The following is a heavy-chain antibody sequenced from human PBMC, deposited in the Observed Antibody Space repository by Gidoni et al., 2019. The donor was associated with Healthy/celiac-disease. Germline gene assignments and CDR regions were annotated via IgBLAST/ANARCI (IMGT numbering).Heavy chain of an antibody. CDR3: AKLTTGKIDY. Sequence: EAQLVESGGGLVQPGGSLRLSCAASGFTFSSFWLSWVRQAPGKGLEWVATIKQDGSEKYFVDSVKGRFTISRDNAKNSLCLQMNSLRAEDTAVYYCAKLTTGKIDYWGQGTLVTVSS. J-gene: IGHJ4*02. CDR1: GFTFSSFW. V-gene: IGHV3-7*03. D-gene: IGHD4-17*01. CDR2: IKQDGSEK.